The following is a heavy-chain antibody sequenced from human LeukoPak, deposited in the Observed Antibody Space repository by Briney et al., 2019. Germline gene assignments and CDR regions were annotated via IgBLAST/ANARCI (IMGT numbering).Heavy chain of an antibody. CDR3: AKLAPPEEPDFWSGSHYYYYMDV. Sequence: GGSLRLSCAASGFTFSSYAMSWVRQAPGKGLEWVSTISGSGGSTYYADSVKGRFTISRDNSKNTLYLQMNSLRAEDTAVYYCAKLAPPEEPDFWSGSHYYYYMDVWGKGTTVTVSS. J-gene: IGHJ6*03. D-gene: IGHD3-3*01. CDR1: GFTFSSYA. V-gene: IGHV3-23*01. CDR2: ISGSGGST.